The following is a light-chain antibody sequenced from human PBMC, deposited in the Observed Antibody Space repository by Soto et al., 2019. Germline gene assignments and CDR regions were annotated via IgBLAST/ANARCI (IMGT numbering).Light chain of an antibody. CDR2: DVT. CDR1: SSDVSASHY. J-gene: IGLJ2*01. CDR3: SSYTAGYTLVL. V-gene: IGLV2-14*03. Sequence: QSALTQPASVSGSPGQSITISCTGTSSDVSASHYVSWYQQHPGKAPKLIIYDVTDRPSGVSNRFSGSKSGNTASLAISGLQAEDEADYFCSSYTAGYTLVLFGGGTKLTVL.